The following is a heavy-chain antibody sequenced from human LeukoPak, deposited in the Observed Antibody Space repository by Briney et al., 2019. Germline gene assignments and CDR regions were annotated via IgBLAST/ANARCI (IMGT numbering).Heavy chain of an antibody. J-gene: IGHJ4*02. Sequence: SVKVSCKASGGTFSSYAISWVRQAPGQGLEWMGGIIPIFGTANYAQKFQGRVTITTDESTSTAYMELSSLRSEDTAVYYCARPHRTYYYDSSGYYFPPDYWGQGTLVTVSS. D-gene: IGHD3-22*01. V-gene: IGHV1-69*05. CDR3: ARPHRTYYYDSSGYYFPPDY. CDR1: GGTFSSYA. CDR2: IIPIFGTA.